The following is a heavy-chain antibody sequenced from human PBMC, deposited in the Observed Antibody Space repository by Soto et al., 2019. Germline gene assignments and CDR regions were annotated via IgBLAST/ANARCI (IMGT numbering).Heavy chain of an antibody. D-gene: IGHD3-9*01. V-gene: IGHV3-23*01. Sequence: EVQLLESGGGLVQPGGSLRLSCAASGFTFSVYAMSWVRQPPGKGLEWVSTISGSGGSTYYADSVKGRFTISRDNSKNTLYLQMNSLRAEYTAVYYCAKPLTTGYYFPFDYWGQGTLVTVSS. CDR3: AKPLTTGYYFPFDY. CDR2: ISGSGGST. CDR1: GFTFSVYA. J-gene: IGHJ4*02.